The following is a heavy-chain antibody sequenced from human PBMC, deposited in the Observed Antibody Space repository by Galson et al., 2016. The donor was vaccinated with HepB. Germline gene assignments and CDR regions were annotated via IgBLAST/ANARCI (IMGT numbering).Heavy chain of an antibody. Sequence: SLRLSCAASGFTFNVCGMHWVRQAPGKGLEWVASISHDGGNSYHVDSVKGRFTISRDNFKSTLYLEMNSLRGEDTAIYYCAKGDYDVLRYSDHWGQGTLVTVSS. CDR3: AKGDYDVLRYSDH. CDR2: ISHDGGNS. CDR1: GFTFNVCG. D-gene: IGHD3-9*01. J-gene: IGHJ4*02. V-gene: IGHV3-30*18.